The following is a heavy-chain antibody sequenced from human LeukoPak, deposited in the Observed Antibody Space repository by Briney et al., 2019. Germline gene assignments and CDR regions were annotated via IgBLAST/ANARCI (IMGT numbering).Heavy chain of an antibody. Sequence: PSETLSLTCAVYGGSFSGYYWGWIRQPPGKGLEWIGEINHSGSTNYNPSLKSRVTISVDTSKNQFSLKLSSVTAADTAVYYCARHGLERRRYNWFDLWGQGTLVTVSS. J-gene: IGHJ5*02. CDR2: INHSGST. CDR1: GGSFSGYY. CDR3: ARHGLERRRYNWFDL. D-gene: IGHD1-1*01. V-gene: IGHV4-34*01.